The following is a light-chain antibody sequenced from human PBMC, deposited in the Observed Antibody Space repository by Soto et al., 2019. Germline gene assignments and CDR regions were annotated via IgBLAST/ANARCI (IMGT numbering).Light chain of an antibody. Sequence: DLPMTPSPSSLSASVGDRVTITCRASQSIGYYLNWYQQKPGTAPKLLIYAASSLQSGVPSRFRGSGSGTEFTLTISRLQPEDFATYYCQQSYSTPQNTFGQGTKLEIK. V-gene: IGKV1-39*01. CDR1: QSIGYY. CDR2: AAS. J-gene: IGKJ2*01. CDR3: QQSYSTPQNT.